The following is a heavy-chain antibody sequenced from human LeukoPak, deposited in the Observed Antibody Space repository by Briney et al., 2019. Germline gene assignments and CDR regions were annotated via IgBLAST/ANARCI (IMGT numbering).Heavy chain of an antibody. CDR1: GGSISNYY. V-gene: IGHV4-59*01. Sequence: SETLSLTCTVSGGSISNYYWSWIRQPPGKGLEWIGYIYYSGSTKYNPSLKSRVTISVDTSKNQFSLKLSSVTAADTAVYYCARSRGSMDVWGKGTTVTVSS. D-gene: IGHD3-10*01. J-gene: IGHJ6*03. CDR2: IYYSGST. CDR3: ARSRGSMDV.